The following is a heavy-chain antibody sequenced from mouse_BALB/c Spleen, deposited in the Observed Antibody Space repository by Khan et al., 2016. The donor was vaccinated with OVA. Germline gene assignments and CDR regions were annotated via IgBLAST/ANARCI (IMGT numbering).Heavy chain of an antibody. CDR3: ARGYGGDVDY. J-gene: IGHJ2*01. V-gene: IGHV3-2*02. Sequence: EVQLVESGPGLVKPSQSLSLTCTVTGYSITSDYAWNWIRQFPGNKLEWMGYISYSGNTNYNPSLRSRISITRDTSKNQFFLQLNSVTTEDTATYYCARGYGGDVDYWGQGTTLTVSS. D-gene: IGHD1-1*02. CDR1: GYSITSDYA. CDR2: ISYSGNT.